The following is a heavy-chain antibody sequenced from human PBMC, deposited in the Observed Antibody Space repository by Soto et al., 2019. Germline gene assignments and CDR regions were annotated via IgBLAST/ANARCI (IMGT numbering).Heavy chain of an antibody. V-gene: IGHV1-69*13. Sequence: AASVKVSCKASGGTFSSYAISWVRQAPGQGLEWMGGIIPIFGTANYAQKFQGRVTITADESTSTAYMELSSLRSEDTAVYYCASALVVPAELDYYYYGMDVWGQGTTVTVSS. J-gene: IGHJ6*02. CDR1: GGTFSSYA. CDR3: ASALVVPAELDYYYYGMDV. CDR2: IIPIFGTA. D-gene: IGHD2-2*01.